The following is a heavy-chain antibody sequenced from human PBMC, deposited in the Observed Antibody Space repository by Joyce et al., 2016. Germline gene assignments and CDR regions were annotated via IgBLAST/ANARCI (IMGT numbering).Heavy chain of an antibody. Sequence: EVQLVESGGGLVQPGGSLRLSCAVSGFTFSVFPMHWVRQAPGMGLEYVSAISTYGQTTYYADSVKGRFSIPRVNSKNTLYLHMGSLGAEDMPLYYCAKESYGGCPQGGPLESWDHRTLGTVPS. V-gene: IGHV3-64*07. CDR1: GFTFSVFP. CDR2: ISTYGQTT. CDR3: AKESYGGCPQGGPLES. D-gene: IGHD4-23*01. J-gene: IGHJ5*01.